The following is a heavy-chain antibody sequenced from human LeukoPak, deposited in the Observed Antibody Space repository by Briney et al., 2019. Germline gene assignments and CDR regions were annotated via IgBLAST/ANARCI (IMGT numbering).Heavy chain of an antibody. J-gene: IGHJ3*02. CDR1: GFTFSSHW. CDR3: ARDQYCSSTSCDAFDI. V-gene: IGHV3-7*01. CDR2: MNQDGRQK. Sequence: GGSLRLSCAASGFTFSSHWMSWVRQAPGKGLEWVATMNQDGRQKYYVDSVKGRFTISRDNAKNSLYLQMNSLRAEDTAVYYCARDQYCSSTSCDAFDIWGQGTMVTVSS. D-gene: IGHD2-2*01.